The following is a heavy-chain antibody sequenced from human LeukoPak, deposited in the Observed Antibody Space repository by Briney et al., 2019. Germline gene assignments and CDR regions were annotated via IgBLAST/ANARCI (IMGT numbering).Heavy chain of an antibody. J-gene: IGHJ5*02. CDR3: ARVPRYSSGWCVSGEFDP. Sequence: SETLSLTCAVSGGSISSGGYSWSWIRQPPGKGLEWIGYIYHSGSTYYNPSLKSRVTISVDRSKNQFSLKLSSVAAADTAVYYCARVPRYSSGWCVSGEFDPWGQGTLVTVSS. CDR2: IYHSGST. D-gene: IGHD6-19*01. V-gene: IGHV4-30-2*01. CDR1: GGSISSGGYS.